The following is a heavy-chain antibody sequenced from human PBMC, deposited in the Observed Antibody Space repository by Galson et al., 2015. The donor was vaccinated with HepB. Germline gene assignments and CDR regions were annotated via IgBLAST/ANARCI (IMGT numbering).Heavy chain of an antibody. CDR2: ISAYNGNT. Sequence: SVTVSCKASGSIFTGYGISWARQAPGQGLEWMGWISAYNGNTNYPQKLRGRVTMTKDTSTSTAYMELRSLRSDDTAVYYCARDVRREYMFGYSTLFDYWGQGTLVTVSS. V-gene: IGHV1-18*04. D-gene: IGHD2-21*01. J-gene: IGHJ4*02. CDR3: ARDVRREYMFGYSTLFDY. CDR1: GSIFTGYG.